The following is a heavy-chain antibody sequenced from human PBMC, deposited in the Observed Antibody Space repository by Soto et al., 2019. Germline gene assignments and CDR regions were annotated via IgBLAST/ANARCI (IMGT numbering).Heavy chain of an antibody. D-gene: IGHD3-10*01. Sequence: TGGSVRLSCAASGFTFSNAWMTWVRQAPGKGLEWVGRIKRKTDGGTIDYAAPVKGRFTISRDDSKNTLYLQMNSLKTEDTAVYYCTTDLIWFGELFDYWGPGTLVTVSS. CDR2: IKRKTDGGTI. J-gene: IGHJ4*02. CDR3: TTDLIWFGELFDY. CDR1: GFTFSNAW. V-gene: IGHV3-15*01.